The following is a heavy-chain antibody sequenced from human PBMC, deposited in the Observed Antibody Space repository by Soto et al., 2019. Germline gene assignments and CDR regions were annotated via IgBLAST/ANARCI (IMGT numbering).Heavy chain of an antibody. CDR3: ARDCGSCYSGFDS. CDR1: GFTFSDYF. D-gene: IGHD2-15*01. CDR2: ISSSGTTI. Sequence: GGSLRLSCAASGFTFSDYFMTWIRQAPGKGLEWVSYISSSGTTIFYADSVQGRFTISRDNAKKSLYLEINSLRAEDTAVYYCARDCGSCYSGFDSWGQGTLVPVAS. J-gene: IGHJ4*02. V-gene: IGHV3-11*01.